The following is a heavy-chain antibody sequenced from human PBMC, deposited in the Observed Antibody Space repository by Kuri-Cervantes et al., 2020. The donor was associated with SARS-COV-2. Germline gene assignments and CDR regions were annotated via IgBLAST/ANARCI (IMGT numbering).Heavy chain of an antibody. Sequence: GESLKISCAASGFTFSLYWMHWVRQAPGKGLVWVSRINGGGMSTSYADSVKGRFTVSRDNAKNMLYLQMNSLRAEDTAVYYCSRVVSATDGYHYYGMDVWGQGTTVTVSS. CDR2: INGGGMST. CDR1: GFTFSLYW. CDR3: SRVVSATDGYHYYGMDV. J-gene: IGHJ6*02. D-gene: IGHD6-13*01. V-gene: IGHV3-74*01.